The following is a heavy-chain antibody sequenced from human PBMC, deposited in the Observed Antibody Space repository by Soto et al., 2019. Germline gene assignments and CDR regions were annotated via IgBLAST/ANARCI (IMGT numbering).Heavy chain of an antibody. CDR3: ARGHGYSSSWTHFDY. V-gene: IGHV1-3*01. CDR1: GYTFTSYA. J-gene: IGHJ4*02. D-gene: IGHD6-13*01. Sequence: ASVKVSCKASGYTFTSYAMHWVRQAPGQRLEWMGWINAGNGNTKYSQKFQGRVTITRDTSASTAYMELSSLRSDDTAVYYCARGHGYSSSWTHFDYWGQGTLVTVSS. CDR2: INAGNGNT.